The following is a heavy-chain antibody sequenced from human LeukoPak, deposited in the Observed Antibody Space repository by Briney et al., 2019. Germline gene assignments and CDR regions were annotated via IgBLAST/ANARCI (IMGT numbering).Heavy chain of an antibody. Sequence: GGSLRLSCAASGFTFSSYSMNWVRQAPGKGLEWVAVISYDGSNKYYADSVKGRFTISRDNPKNTLYLQMNSLRAEDTAVYYCARDSEYSSSFYYYYGMDVWGQGTTVTVSS. V-gene: IGHV3-30-3*01. CDR2: ISYDGSNK. D-gene: IGHD6-6*01. J-gene: IGHJ6*02. CDR3: ARDSEYSSSFYYYYGMDV. CDR1: GFTFSSYS.